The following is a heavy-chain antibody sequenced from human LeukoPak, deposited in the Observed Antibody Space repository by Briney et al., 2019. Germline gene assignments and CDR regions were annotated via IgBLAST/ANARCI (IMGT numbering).Heavy chain of an antibody. Sequence: PGGSLRLSCAASGFTFSSYAMHWVRQAPGKGPEWVAVISYDGSNKYYADSVKGRFTISRDNAKNSLYLQMNSLRAEDTAVYYCARMNYISSGWGAPFDYWGQGTLVTVSS. CDR2: ISYDGSNK. D-gene: IGHD1-7*01. J-gene: IGHJ4*02. V-gene: IGHV3-30-3*01. CDR3: ARMNYISSGWGAPFDY. CDR1: GFTFSSYA.